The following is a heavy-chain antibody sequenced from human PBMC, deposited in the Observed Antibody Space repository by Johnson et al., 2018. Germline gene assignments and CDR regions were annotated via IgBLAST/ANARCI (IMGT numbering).Heavy chain of an antibody. J-gene: IGHJ6*02. D-gene: IGHD3-10*01. Sequence: VQLVESGGGLVQPGRSLRLSCAASGFPFDDYAMHWVRQAPGKGLAWVSGISWNSGSIGDAASVKGRFTISRDNAKNSLYLQMNSLRAEDTALSYCAKDWFNYYYYGMDVWGQGTTVTVSS. V-gene: IGHV3-9*01. CDR1: GFPFDDYA. CDR2: ISWNSGSI. CDR3: AKDWFNYYYYGMDV.